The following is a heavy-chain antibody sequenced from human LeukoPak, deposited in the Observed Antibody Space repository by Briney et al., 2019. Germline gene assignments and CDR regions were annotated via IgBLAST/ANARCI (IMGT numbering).Heavy chain of an antibody. J-gene: IGHJ4*02. D-gene: IGHD3-3*01. CDR2: ISSSSSYI. CDR1: GFTFNTYW. V-gene: IGHV3-21*01. Sequence: GGSLRLSCAASGFTFNTYWMSWVRQAPGKGLEWVSSISSSSSYIYYADSVKGRFTISRDNAKNSLYLQMNSLRAEDTAVYYCASSITIFGVVYDYWGQGTLVTVSS. CDR3: ASSITIFGVVYDY.